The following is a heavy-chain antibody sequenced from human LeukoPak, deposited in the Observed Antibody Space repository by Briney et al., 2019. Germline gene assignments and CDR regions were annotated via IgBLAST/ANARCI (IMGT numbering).Heavy chain of an antibody. Sequence: SETLSLTCTVSGGSISSGDYYWSWIRQPPGKGLEWIGYVYYSGSTYYNPSLKSRVTISVDTSKNQFSLKLSSVTAADAAVYYCARGDSTLDYWGQGTLVTVSS. D-gene: IGHD4-17*01. J-gene: IGHJ4*02. CDR2: VYYSGST. CDR1: GGSISSGDYY. CDR3: ARGDSTLDY. V-gene: IGHV4-30-4*01.